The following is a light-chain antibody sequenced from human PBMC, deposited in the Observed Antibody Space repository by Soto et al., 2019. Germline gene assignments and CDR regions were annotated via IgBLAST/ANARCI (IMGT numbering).Light chain of an antibody. J-gene: IGLJ1*01. CDR1: IDDVTAYYR. Sequence: QSALTQPPSVSGPPGQSVTISCSGTIDDVTAYYRVSWYQQTPGTAPKLMIYDVSNRSSGVPDRFSGSRSGNTASLTISGLQAEDEGDYYCSVYTRTSTYVFGTGTKVTVL. V-gene: IGLV2-18*01. CDR3: SVYTRTSTYV. CDR2: DVS.